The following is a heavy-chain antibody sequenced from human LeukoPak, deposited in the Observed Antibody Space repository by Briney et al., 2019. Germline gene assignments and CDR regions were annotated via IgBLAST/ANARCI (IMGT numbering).Heavy chain of an antibody. Sequence: GGSLRLSCAASGFTFSSYAMSWVRQAPGKGLEWVSAISGSGGSTYYADSVKGRFTISRDNSKNTLYLQMNSLRAEDTAVYYCAKESKQTSSSSWYRPLFDYWGQGTLVTVSS. V-gene: IGHV3-23*01. CDR1: GFTFSSYA. J-gene: IGHJ4*02. CDR3: AKESKQTSSSSWYRPLFDY. D-gene: IGHD6-13*01. CDR2: ISGSGGST.